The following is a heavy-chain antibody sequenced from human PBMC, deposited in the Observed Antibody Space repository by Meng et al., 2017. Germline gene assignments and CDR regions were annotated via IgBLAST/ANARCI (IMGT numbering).Heavy chain of an antibody. CDR3: ARQGDHYYDSSGYSLLGVWFDP. CDR1: GYSFTSYW. Sequence: KVSCKGSGYSFTSYWIGWVRQMPGKGLEWMGIIYPGDSDTRYSPSFQGQVTISADKSISTAYLQWSSLKASDTAMYYCARQGDHYYDSSGYSLLGVWFDPWGQGTLVTVSS. V-gene: IGHV5-51*01. CDR2: IYPGDSDT. J-gene: IGHJ5*02. D-gene: IGHD3-22*01.